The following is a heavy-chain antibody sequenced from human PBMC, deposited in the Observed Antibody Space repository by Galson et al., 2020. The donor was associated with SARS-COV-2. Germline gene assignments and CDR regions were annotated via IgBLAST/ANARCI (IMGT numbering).Heavy chain of an antibody. CDR2: IFFTGST. Sequence: SETLSLTCNVSGGSISSTSYYWAWIRQPPGKGLEWFGSIFFTGSTYYTPSLKSRVTMSVDTSKNQFSLKLFSVTAADTAMYYCATDPRIAVPAKWGQGTLVTVSS. D-gene: IGHD6-19*01. V-gene: IGHV4-39*01. CDR3: ATDPRIAVPAK. J-gene: IGHJ4*02. CDR1: GGSISSTSYY.